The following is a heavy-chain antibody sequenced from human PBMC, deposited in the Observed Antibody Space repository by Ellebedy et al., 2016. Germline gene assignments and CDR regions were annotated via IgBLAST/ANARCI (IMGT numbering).Heavy chain of an antibody. J-gene: IGHJ5*02. CDR1: GYTFTGYY. CDR2: INPNTGGT. CDR3: ARSGGCSSTSCYLWFNP. V-gene: IGHV1-2*02. Sequence: ASVKVSXXASGYTFTGYYMHWVRQAPGQGLEWMGWINPNTGGTNYAQKFQGRVTMTRDTSISTAYMELSRLRSDDTAVYYCARSGGCSSTSCYLWFNPWGQGTLVTVSS. D-gene: IGHD2-2*01.